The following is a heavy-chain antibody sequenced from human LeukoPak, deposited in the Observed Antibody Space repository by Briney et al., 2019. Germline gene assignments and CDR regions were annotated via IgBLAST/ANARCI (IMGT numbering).Heavy chain of an antibody. V-gene: IGHV4-61*02. CDR3: ARELRYFDRLGFDY. D-gene: IGHD3-9*01. CDR1: GGSISSGSYY. J-gene: IGHJ4*02. Sequence: SETLSLTCTVSGGSISSGSYYWSWIRQPAGKGLEWIGRIYTSGNTNYNPSLKSRVTISVDTSKNQFSLKLSSVTAADTAVYYCARELRYFDRLGFDYWGQGTLVTVSS. CDR2: IYTSGNT.